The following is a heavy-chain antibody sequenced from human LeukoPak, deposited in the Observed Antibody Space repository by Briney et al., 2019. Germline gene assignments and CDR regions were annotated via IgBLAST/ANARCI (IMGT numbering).Heavy chain of an antibody. V-gene: IGHV3-7*01. D-gene: IGHD3-10*01. CDR2: IKQDGSEK. Sequence: PGGSLRLSCAASGFTFSSYWMSWVRQAPGKGPVWVANIKQDGSEKDYVDSVKGPFTISRDNAKSSLYLQMNSLRAEDTAVYYCARNPGRKFDFWGQGALVTVSS. CDR3: ARNPGRKFDF. CDR1: GFTFSSYW. J-gene: IGHJ4*02.